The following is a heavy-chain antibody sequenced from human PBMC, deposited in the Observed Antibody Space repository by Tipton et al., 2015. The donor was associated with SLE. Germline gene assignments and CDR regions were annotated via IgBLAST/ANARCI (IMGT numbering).Heavy chain of an antibody. V-gene: IGHV3-30*02. D-gene: IGHD1-26*01. Sequence: SLRLSCAASGFTFSSYGMHWVRQAPGKGLEGVAFIRYDGSNKYYADSVKGRFTISRDNSKNTLYLQMNSLRAEDTAVYYCAKAGGYSGSFFDYWGQGTLVTVSS. CDR2: IRYDGSNK. CDR3: AKAGGYSGSFFDY. CDR1: GFTFSSYG. J-gene: IGHJ4*02.